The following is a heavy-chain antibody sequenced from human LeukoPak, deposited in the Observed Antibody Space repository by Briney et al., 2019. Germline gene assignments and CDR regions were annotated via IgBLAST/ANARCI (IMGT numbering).Heavy chain of an antibody. V-gene: IGHV3-23*01. CDR2: ISGSGGST. Sequence: GGTLRLSCAASGFTFSSYGMSWVRQAPGKGLEWVSAISGSGGSTYYADSVKGRFTISRDNSRSMVWLQMNSLTAEDTAMYYCGRDLNWGAFDIRGQGTMVTVSS. CDR1: GFTFSSYG. CDR3: GRDLNWGAFDI. J-gene: IGHJ3*02. D-gene: IGHD7-27*01.